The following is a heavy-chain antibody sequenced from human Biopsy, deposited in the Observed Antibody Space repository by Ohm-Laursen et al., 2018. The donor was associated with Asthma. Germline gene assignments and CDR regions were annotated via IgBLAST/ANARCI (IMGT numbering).Heavy chain of an antibody. CDR3: AKRRGYSGHDNDY. CDR1: GFMFRSFG. D-gene: IGHD5-12*01. CDR2: ISYDGNHK. Sequence: RSLRLPCSAFGFMFRSFGMHWVRQAPGKGLEWVAVISYDGNHKFYEDSVKGRFTISRDNSKNTLYLQMNSLRTEDTAVYYCAKRRGYSGHDNDYWGQGTLVIVSS. V-gene: IGHV3-30*18. J-gene: IGHJ4*02.